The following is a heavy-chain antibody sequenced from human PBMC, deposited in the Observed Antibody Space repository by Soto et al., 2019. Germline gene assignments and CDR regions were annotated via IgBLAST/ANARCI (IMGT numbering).Heavy chain of an antibody. V-gene: IGHV1-3*05. J-gene: IGHJ4*02. CDR2: INAGNGNT. D-gene: IGHD2-15*01. CDR1: GYTFTSYA. CDR3: ASVESVVGDY. Sequence: QVQLVQSGAEEKKPGASVKVSCKASGYTFTSYAMHWVRQAPGQRLEWMGWINAGNGNTKCSQKFQDRVTITRDTSASTAYMDLSSLRSEDTAVYYCASVESVVGDYWGQGTLVSVSS.